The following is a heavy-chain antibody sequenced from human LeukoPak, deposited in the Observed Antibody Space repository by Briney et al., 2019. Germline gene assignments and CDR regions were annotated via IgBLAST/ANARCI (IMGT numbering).Heavy chain of an antibody. CDR3: ARDSSAVGYCSSTSCYAFDI. D-gene: IGHD2-2*01. CDR2: ISAYNGNT. V-gene: IGHV1-18*01. Sequence: GASVKVSCKASGYTFTSYGISWVRQAPGQGLEWMGWISAYNGNTNYAQKLQGRVTMTTDTSTSTAYMELRSLRSDDTAVYYCARDSSAVGYCSSTSCYAFDIWGQGTMVTVSS. CDR1: GYTFTSYG. J-gene: IGHJ3*02.